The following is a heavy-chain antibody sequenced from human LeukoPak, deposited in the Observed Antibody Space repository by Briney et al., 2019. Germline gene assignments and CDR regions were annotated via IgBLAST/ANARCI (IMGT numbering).Heavy chain of an antibody. D-gene: IGHD5-18*01. J-gene: IGHJ6*02. CDR2: IGTAGDT. CDR1: GFTFSSYD. V-gene: IGHV3-13*04. CDR3: ARYNYGYGMDV. Sequence: PRGSLRLSCAASGFTFSSYDMHWVRHATGKGLEWVSAIGTAGDTYYPGSVKGRFTISRENAKNSLYLQMNSLRAGDTAVYYCARYNYGYGMDVWGQGTTVTVSS.